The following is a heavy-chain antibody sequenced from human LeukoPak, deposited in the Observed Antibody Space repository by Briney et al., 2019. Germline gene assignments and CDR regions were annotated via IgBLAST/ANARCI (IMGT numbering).Heavy chain of an antibody. J-gene: IGHJ4*02. CDR2: INTNTGNP. CDR1: GYTFTSYS. V-gene: IGHV7-4-1*02. CDR3: AREVGYYYGSSARLGDY. D-gene: IGHD3-22*01. Sequence: ASVKVSCKASGYTFTSYSMNWVRQAPGQGLEWMGWINTNTGNPTYAQGFTGRFVFSLDTSVTTAYLQISSLKAEDTAVYYCAREVGYYYGSSARLGDYWGQGTLVTVSS.